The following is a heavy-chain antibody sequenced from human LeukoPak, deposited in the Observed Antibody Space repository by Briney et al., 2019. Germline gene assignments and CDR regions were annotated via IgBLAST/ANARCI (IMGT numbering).Heavy chain of an antibody. CDR2: IYHSGST. V-gene: IGHV4-30-2*01. CDR1: GGSISSGGYY. CDR3: ARDYSGSYYEFGY. Sequence: SQTLSLTCTVSGGSISSGGYYRSWIRQPPGKGLEWIGYIYHSGSTYYNPSLKSRVTISVDRSKNQFSLKLSSVTAADTAVYYCARDYSGSYYEFGYWGQGTLVTVSS. J-gene: IGHJ4*02. D-gene: IGHD1-26*01.